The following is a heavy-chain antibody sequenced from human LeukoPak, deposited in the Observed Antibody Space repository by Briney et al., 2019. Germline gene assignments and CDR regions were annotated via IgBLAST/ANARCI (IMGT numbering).Heavy chain of an antibody. V-gene: IGHV4-39*01. CDR1: GGSISSSSYY. CDR2: IYYSGRT. J-gene: IGHJ4*02. D-gene: IGHD3-16*02. CDR3: ARNLLRLGELSPYYFDY. Sequence: PETLSLTCTVSGGSISSSSYYWGWIRQPPGKGLEWIGSIYYSGRTYYNPSLKSRVTISVDTSKNQFSLKLSSVTAADTAVYYCARNLLRLGELSPYYFDYWGQGTLVTVSS.